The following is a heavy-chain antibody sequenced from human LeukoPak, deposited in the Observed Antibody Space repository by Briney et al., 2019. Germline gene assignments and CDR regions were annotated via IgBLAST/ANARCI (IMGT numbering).Heavy chain of an antibody. CDR3: AKDSSRDGYSPVLDY. V-gene: IGHV3-9*01. D-gene: IGHD5-24*01. CDR2: ISWNSGSI. Sequence: GGSLRLSCAASGFTFDDYAMHWVRQAPGKGLEWVSGISWNSGSIGYADSMKGRFTISRDNAKNSLYLQMHSLRAEDTALYSCAKDSSRDGYSPVLDYWGQGTLVTVSS. CDR1: GFTFDDYA. J-gene: IGHJ4*02.